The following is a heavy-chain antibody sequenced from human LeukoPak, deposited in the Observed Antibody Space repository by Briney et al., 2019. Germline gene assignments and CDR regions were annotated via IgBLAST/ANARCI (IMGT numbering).Heavy chain of an antibody. CDR3: RAATKYRDYYYDY. D-gene: IGHD3-22*01. CDR2: ISSDGSNK. Sequence: GGSLRLSCAASRFTFNTFGMPWVRQAPGKGLEWVAVISSDGSNKYYADSVKGRFTISRDNSKDTLYLQMSSLTIEDTAVYYCRAATKYRDYYYDYWGQGTLVTVSS. CDR1: RFTFNTFG. V-gene: IGHV3-30*03. J-gene: IGHJ4*02.